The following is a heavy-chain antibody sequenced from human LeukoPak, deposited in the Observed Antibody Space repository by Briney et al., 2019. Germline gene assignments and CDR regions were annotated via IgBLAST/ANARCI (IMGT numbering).Heavy chain of an antibody. CDR3: ARATNGRFDI. CDR2: ISSSTSYI. D-gene: IGHD2-8*01. J-gene: IGHJ3*02. V-gene: IGHV3-21*01. CDR1: GFTFSSYG. Sequence: KPGGSLRLSCAASGFTFSSYGMNWVRQAPGKGLEWVSSISSSTSYISYADPVKGRFTISRDNAKSSLWLQMNSLRAEDTAVYYCARATNGRFDIWGQGTMVTVSS.